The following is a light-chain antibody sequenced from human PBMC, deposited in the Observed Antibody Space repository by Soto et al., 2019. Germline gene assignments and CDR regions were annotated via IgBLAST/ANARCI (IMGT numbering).Light chain of an antibody. Sequence: DIQTTQSPSTLSASVGDRVTITCRASQSISNWLAWHQQKPGEAPKLLIYKASNLESGVPSRFSGSGPGTEFTLTISRLQPDDFATYYCRQYNSYRAFGKGTRVDI. CDR3: RQYNSYRA. V-gene: IGKV1-5*03. J-gene: IGKJ1*01. CDR2: KAS. CDR1: QSISNW.